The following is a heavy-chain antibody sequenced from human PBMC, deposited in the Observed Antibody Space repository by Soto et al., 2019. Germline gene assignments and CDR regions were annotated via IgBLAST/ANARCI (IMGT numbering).Heavy chain of an antibody. CDR1: GGSISSSSYY. CDR2: IYYSGST. J-gene: IGHJ5*02. V-gene: IGHV4-39*01. D-gene: IGHD6-19*01. Sequence: SETLSLTCTVSGGSISSSSYYWGWIRQPPGKGLEWIGSIYYSGSTYYNPSLKSRVTISVDTSKNQFSLKLSSVTAADTAVYYCARHVIAVAGIWDTDNWFDPWGQGTLVTVSS. CDR3: ARHVIAVAGIWDTDNWFDP.